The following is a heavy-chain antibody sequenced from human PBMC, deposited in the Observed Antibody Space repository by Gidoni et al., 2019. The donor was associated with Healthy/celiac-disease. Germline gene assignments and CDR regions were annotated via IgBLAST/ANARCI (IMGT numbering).Heavy chain of an antibody. CDR1: GFTFSIYA. CDR3: AKDRTYYEFWSAYPTPSYFDY. CDR2: ISGSGGST. Sequence: EVQLLESGGGLVQPGGSLRLSCAASGFTFSIYAMSWVRQAPGKGLEWVSAISGSGGSTYYADSGKGRFTISRDNSKNTLYLQMNSLRAEDTAVYYCAKDRTYYEFWSAYPTPSYFDYWGQGTLVTVTS. J-gene: IGHJ4*02. V-gene: IGHV3-23*01. D-gene: IGHD3-3*01.